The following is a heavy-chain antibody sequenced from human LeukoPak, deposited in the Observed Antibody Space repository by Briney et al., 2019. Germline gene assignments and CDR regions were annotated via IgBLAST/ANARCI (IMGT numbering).Heavy chain of an antibody. CDR3: AKDRD. J-gene: IGHJ4*02. CDR1: GFTFSNYA. V-gene: IGHV3-23*01. Sequence: GSLSLSCAASGFTFSNYAMSWVRQAPGKGLEWVSSISGRGGSTYYADSVQGRFTIPRDNSKNKLYLQMNSLRVEDTAVYCCAKDRDWGQGTLVTVSS. CDR2: ISGRGGST.